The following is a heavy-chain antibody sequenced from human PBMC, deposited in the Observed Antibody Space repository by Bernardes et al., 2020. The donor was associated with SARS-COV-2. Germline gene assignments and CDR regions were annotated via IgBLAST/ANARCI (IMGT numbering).Heavy chain of an antibody. V-gene: IGHV1-3*01. J-gene: IGHJ3*02. D-gene: IGHD1-26*01. Sequence: ASVKVSCKASGYTFTSYVMHWVRQAPGQRLEWMGWITAGNGNTKYSQKFQGRVTITMDTSASTAYMELSSLRSEDTAVYYCARDRRGSYFDAFDIWGQGTMVTVAS. CDR3: ARDRRGSYFDAFDI. CDR1: GYTFTSYV. CDR2: ITAGNGNT.